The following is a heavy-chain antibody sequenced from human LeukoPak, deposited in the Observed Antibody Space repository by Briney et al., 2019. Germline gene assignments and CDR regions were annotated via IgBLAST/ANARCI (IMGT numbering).Heavy chain of an antibody. CDR3: AREISYYGSGSLDYFDY. CDR2: INPNSGGT. Sequence: ASVKVSCKASGYTFTGYYMHWVRQAPGQGLEWMGWINPNSGGTNYAQKFQGRVTITADESTSTAYMELSSLRSEDTAVYYCAREISYYGSGSLDYFDYWGQGTLVTVSS. D-gene: IGHD3-10*01. CDR1: GYTFTGYY. J-gene: IGHJ4*02. V-gene: IGHV1-2*02.